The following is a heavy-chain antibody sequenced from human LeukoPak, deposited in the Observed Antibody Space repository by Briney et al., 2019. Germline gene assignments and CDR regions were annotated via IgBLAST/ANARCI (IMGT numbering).Heavy chain of an antibody. CDR2: IKSKTDGGTT. CDR3: AKPAYSSSWFGDGFDY. D-gene: IGHD6-13*01. Sequence: GGSLRLSCAASGFTFSNAWMSWVRQAPGKGLEWVGRIKSKTDGGTTGYAAPVKGRFTISSDDSKNTLYLQMNSLRAEDTAVYYCAKPAYSSSWFGDGFDYWGQGTLVTVSS. CDR1: GFTFSNAW. J-gene: IGHJ4*02. V-gene: IGHV3-15*01.